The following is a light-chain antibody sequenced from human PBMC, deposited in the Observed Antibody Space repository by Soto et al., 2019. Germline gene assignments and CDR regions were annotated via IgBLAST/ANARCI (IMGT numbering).Light chain of an antibody. CDR2: EVT. Sequence: QSVLTQPASVSGSPGQSIAISCSGSSSVLGIYNYVSWYQQHPGKVPKLIIFEVTNRPSGVSNRFSGSKSGNTASLTISGLQAEDEADYYCSSYTTSSTRVFGTGTKVTVL. CDR3: SSYTTSSTRV. J-gene: IGLJ1*01. CDR1: SSVLGIYNY. V-gene: IGLV2-14*01.